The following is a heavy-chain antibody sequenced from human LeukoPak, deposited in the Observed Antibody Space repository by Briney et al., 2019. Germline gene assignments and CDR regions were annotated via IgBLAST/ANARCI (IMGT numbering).Heavy chain of an antibody. J-gene: IGHJ4*02. CDR2: IYSGGST. V-gene: IGHV3-53*04. CDR3: ARDLNSGRETGSNGDY. Sequence: PGGSLRLSCAASGFTVSSNYMSWVRQAPGKGLEWVSVIYSGGSTYYADSVKGRFTISRHNSKNTLYLQMNSLRAEDTAVYYCARDLNSGRETGSNGDYWGQGTLVTVSS. D-gene: IGHD1-1*01. CDR1: GFTVSSNY.